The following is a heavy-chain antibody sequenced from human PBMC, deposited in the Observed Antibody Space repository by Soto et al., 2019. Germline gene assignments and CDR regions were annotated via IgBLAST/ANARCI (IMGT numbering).Heavy chain of an antibody. D-gene: IGHD3-3*01. CDR3: ARDPVPDYDFWSGYPLYNFDY. CDR1: GFTFSSYG. CDR2: IWYDGSNK. J-gene: IGHJ4*02. Sequence: GGSLRLSCAASGFTFSSYGMHWVRQAPGKGLEWVAVIWYDGSNKYYADSVKGRFTISRDNSKNTLYLQMNSLRAEDTAVYYCARDPVPDYDFWSGYPLYNFDYWGQGTLVTVSS. V-gene: IGHV3-33*01.